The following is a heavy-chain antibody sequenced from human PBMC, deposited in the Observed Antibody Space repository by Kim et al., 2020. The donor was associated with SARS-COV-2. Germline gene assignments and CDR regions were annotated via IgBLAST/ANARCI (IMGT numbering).Heavy chain of an antibody. J-gene: IGHJ5*02. CDR1: GGSISSGGYY. CDR3: ARDEAAAGMNWFDP. CDR2: IYYSGST. D-gene: IGHD6-13*01. V-gene: IGHV4-31*03. Sequence: SETLSLTCTVSGGSISSGGYYWSWIRQHPGKGLEWIGYIYYSGSTYYNPSLKSRVTISVDTSKNQFSLKLSSVTAADTAVYYCARDEAAAGMNWFDPWGQGTLVTVSS.